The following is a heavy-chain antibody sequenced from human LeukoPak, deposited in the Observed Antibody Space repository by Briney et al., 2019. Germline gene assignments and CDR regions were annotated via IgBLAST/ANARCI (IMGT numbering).Heavy chain of an antibody. J-gene: IGHJ3*02. D-gene: IGHD1-26*01. V-gene: IGHV3-48*04. CDR3: TPEVWELQGASDI. CDR2: ISNTGSVI. CDR1: GSTFSSHT. Sequence: GGSLRLSCAASGSTFSSHTMNWVRQAPGKGLEWISYISNTGSVIYYADSVKGRFTISRDNAKNSLYLQMNSLTAADTALYYCTPEVWELQGASDIWGQGTMVTVSS.